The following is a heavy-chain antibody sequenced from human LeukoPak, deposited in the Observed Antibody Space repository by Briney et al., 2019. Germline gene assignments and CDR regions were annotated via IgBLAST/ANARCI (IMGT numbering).Heavy chain of an antibody. CDR2: ISGSDAGT. J-gene: IGHJ4*02. D-gene: IGHD3-10*01. Sequence: GGSLRLSCVASGFTFRTYAMSWVRQTPGKGLEWVSAISGSDAGTYYADSVKGRFTISRDNSKNTLYLQVNSLRAEDTAVYYCAKSRRPSPYGSGSSLDYWGQGTLVTVSS. V-gene: IGHV3-23*01. CDR3: AKSRRPSPYGSGSSLDY. CDR1: GFTFRTYA.